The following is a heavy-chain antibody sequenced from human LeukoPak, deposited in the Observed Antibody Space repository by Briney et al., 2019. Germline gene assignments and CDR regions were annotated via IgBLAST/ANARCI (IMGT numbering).Heavy chain of an antibody. CDR1: GFTFNSYS. Sequence: GGSLRLSCAASGFTFNSYSMNWIRQAPGKGLEWVSSISSSSSYIYYAHSVKGRFTISRDNAKNSLYLQMNSLRAEDTAVYYCARVNYYDTSGYQTDYWGQGTLVTVSS. D-gene: IGHD3-22*01. CDR3: ARVNYYDTSGYQTDY. V-gene: IGHV3-21*01. CDR2: ISSSSSYI. J-gene: IGHJ4*02.